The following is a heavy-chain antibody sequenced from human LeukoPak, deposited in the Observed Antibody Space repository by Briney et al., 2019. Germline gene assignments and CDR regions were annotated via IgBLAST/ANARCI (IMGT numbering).Heavy chain of an antibody. V-gene: IGHV4-59*08. J-gene: IGHJ6*03. CDR2: IYYSGST. CDR3: ARLGVVVPAAMGYYYYMDV. Sequence: TSETLSLTCTVSGGSISSYYWSWIRQPPGKGLEWIGYIYYSGSTNYNPSLKSRVTTSVDTSKNQFSLKLSSVTAADTAVYYCARLGVVVPAAMGYYYYMDVWGKGTTVTVSS. D-gene: IGHD2-2*01. CDR1: GGSISSYY.